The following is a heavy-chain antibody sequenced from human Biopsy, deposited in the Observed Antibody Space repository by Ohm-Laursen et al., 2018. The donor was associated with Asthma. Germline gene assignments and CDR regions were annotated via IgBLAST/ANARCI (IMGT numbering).Heavy chain of an antibody. CDR3: ARDSYSSGLYDDCES. CDR1: GFTFSDYY. V-gene: IGHV3-11*01. D-gene: IGHD6-19*01. J-gene: IGHJ4*02. Sequence: SLRLSCTASGFTFSDYYMSWIRQAPGKGLEWISYINGKSNSIEYADSVKGRFTISRDNAKNSLYLQMNSLRAEDTAVYYCARDSYSSGLYDDCESGGQGTLVTVSS. CDR2: INGKSNSI.